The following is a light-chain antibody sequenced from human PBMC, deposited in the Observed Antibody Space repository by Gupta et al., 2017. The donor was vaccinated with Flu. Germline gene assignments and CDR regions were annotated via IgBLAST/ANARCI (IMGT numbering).Light chain of an antibody. V-gene: IGKV3-11*01. CDR1: QSVSSY. J-gene: IGKJ1*01. CDR2: DPD. CDR3: QQRGNRT. Sequence: EIVLTQSPATLSLSQGERATLSCRASQSVSSYLAWYQQQPGPAPRLIIHDPDYRGTGSRDRLSGRLSGTDFALTSTRLEPEDFDGYNVQQRGNRTFGQGTKVEIK.